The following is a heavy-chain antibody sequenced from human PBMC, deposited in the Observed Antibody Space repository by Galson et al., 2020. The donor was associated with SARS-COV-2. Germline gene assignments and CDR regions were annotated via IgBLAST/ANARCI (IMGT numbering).Heavy chain of an antibody. CDR2: INAYNGKT. Sequence: ASVKVSCKASGYTFTSYGISWVRQAPGQGLEWMGWINAYNGKTIYAHKLQARVTMTTDTSTSTAYMELRSLRSDDTAMYYCARVYNYYDSSGYLDYLDYWGQGTLVTVSS. J-gene: IGHJ4*02. CDR3: ARVYNYYDSSGYLDYLDY. V-gene: IGHV1-18*01. D-gene: IGHD3-22*01. CDR1: GYTFTSYG.